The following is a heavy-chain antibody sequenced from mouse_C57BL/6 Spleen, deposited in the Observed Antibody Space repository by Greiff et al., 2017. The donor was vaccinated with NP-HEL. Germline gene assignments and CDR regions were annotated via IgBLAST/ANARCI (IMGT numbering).Heavy chain of an antibody. CDR1: GYAFSSYW. CDR2: IYPGDGDT. J-gene: IGHJ2*01. V-gene: IGHV1-80*01. CDR3: ARSTPIFPFDD. Sequence: QVQLQQSGAELVKPGASVKISCKASGYAFSSYWMNWVKQRPGKGLEWIGQIYPGDGDTNYNGKFKGKATLTADKSSSTAYMQLSSLTSEYSAVYCCARSTPIFPFDDWGQGTTLTVAS. D-gene: IGHD6-5*01.